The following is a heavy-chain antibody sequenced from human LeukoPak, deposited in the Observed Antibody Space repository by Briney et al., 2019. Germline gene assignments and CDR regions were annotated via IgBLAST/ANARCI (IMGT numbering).Heavy chain of an antibody. Sequence: GGSLRLSYVGSGFSLSDYWMHWVRQTPGKGLMWVSRITSDGSTTWYADSVKGRFTVSRDNAKNTLFLEMNSLRDEDTAVYYCAGDYIWGRLFWGLGTLVTVSS. CDR2: ITSDGSTT. CDR1: GFSLSDYW. D-gene: IGHD3-16*01. J-gene: IGHJ4*01. V-gene: IGHV3-74*01. CDR3: AGDYIWGRLF.